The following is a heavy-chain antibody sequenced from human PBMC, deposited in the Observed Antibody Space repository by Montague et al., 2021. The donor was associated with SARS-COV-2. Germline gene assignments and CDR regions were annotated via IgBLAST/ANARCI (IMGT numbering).Heavy chain of an antibody. CDR2: VSGSGDDT. D-gene: IGHD6-19*01. Sequence: SLRLSCAASGFTFDPYAMSWVRQAPGKGLQWVSIVSGSGDDTYYADSVKGRFTISRDNSKNTLYLQLNSLRAEDTAVYYCARDRQQWLLGSYFDCWGQGTLVTVSS. J-gene: IGHJ4*02. CDR3: ARDRQQWLLGSYFDC. V-gene: IGHV3-23*01. CDR1: GFTFDPYA.